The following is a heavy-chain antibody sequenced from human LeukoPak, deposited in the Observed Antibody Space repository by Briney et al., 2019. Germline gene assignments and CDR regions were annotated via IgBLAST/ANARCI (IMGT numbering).Heavy chain of an antibody. D-gene: IGHD4-23*01. V-gene: IGHV1-69*13. CDR2: IIPIFGTA. J-gene: IGHJ4*02. Sequence: SVKVSCKASGGTFSSYAISWVRQAPGQGLEWMGGIIPIFGTANYAQKFQGRVTITADESTSTAYVELSSLRSEDTAVYYCARGGGNSARSFDYWGQGTLVTVSS. CDR3: ARGGGNSARSFDY. CDR1: GGTFSSYA.